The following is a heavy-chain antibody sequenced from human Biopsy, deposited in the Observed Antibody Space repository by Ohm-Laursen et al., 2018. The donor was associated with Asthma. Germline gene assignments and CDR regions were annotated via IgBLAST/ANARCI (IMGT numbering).Heavy chain of an antibody. J-gene: IGHJ6*02. CDR2: SDHRGNT. D-gene: IGHD3-3*01. CDR3: ARGPEWSGLDI. V-gene: IGHV4-34*01. Sequence: PSQTLSLTCGMYGLSSSAYYWTWIRQTPGKGLEWIGESDHRGNTNTNATLKSRVTISKAKSANEFSLKMKSVTAADTAIYYCARGPEWSGLDIWGQGTTVTVSS. CDR1: GLSSSAYY.